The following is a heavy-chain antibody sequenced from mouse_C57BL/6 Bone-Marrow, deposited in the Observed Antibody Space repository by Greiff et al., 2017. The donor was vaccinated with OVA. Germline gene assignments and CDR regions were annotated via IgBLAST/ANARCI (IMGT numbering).Heavy chain of an antibody. V-gene: IGHV1-76*01. CDR3: ARSESLRDYFDY. Sequence: QVQLKQSGAELVRPGASVKLSCKASGYTFTDYYISWVKQRPGQGLEWIARIYPGSGNIYYNEKFKGMATLTAEKSSSTAFMQLSSLTSDDSAVYFGARSESLRDYFDYRGQGTTLTVSS. CDR2: IYPGSGNI. CDR1: GYTFTDYY. J-gene: IGHJ2*01.